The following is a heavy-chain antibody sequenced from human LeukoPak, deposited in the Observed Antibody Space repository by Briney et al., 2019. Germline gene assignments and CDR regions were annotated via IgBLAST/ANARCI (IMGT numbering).Heavy chain of an antibody. CDR3: ARISSGWTRGVDY. V-gene: IGHV1-2*06. D-gene: IGHD6-19*01. Sequence: ASVKVSCKASGYTFIGYYMHWVRQAPGQGLEWMGRINPNSGGTNYAQKFQGRVTMTRDTSISTAYMELSRLRSDDTAVYYCARISSGWTRGVDYWGQGTLVTVSS. J-gene: IGHJ4*02. CDR1: GYTFIGYY. CDR2: INPNSGGT.